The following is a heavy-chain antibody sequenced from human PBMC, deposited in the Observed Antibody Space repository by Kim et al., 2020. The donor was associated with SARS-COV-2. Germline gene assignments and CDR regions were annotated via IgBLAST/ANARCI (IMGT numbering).Heavy chain of an antibody. J-gene: IGHJ6*02. CDR2: INPSGGST. CDR1: GYTFTSYY. CDR3: ARVLSRFVDLWGIVGASPLTNGMDV. Sequence: ASVKVSCKASGYTFTSYYMHWVRQAPGQGLEWMGIINPSGGSTSYAQKFQGRVTMTRDTSTSTVYMELSSLRSEDTAVYYCARVLSRFVDLWGIVGASPLTNGMDVWGGGPGVPVP. D-gene: IGHD1-26*01. V-gene: IGHV1-46*01.